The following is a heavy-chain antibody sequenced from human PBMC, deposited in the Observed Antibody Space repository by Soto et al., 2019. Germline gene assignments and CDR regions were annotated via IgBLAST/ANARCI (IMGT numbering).Heavy chain of an antibody. Sequence: QVQLLQSGAELKRPGSSVKVSCKASGETFSTFAITWVRQAPGHGPEWMGGIIPLFGTAHYARRFEDRVTMTADESTSTAYMELRGLTSEDTAIYYCARGSPCSTTTCSLNEVWFDPWGQGTLVTVST. D-gene: IGHD1-1*01. J-gene: IGHJ5*02. CDR2: IIPLFGTA. CDR3: ARGSPCSTTTCSLNEVWFDP. CDR1: GETFSTFA. V-gene: IGHV1-69*01.